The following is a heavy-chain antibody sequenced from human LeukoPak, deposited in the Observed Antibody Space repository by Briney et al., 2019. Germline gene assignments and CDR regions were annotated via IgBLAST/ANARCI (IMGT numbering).Heavy chain of an antibody. CDR2: IYYSGST. CDR1: GGSISSYY. Sequence: SETLSLTCTVSGGSISSYYWSWIRQPPGKGLEWIGYIYYSGSTNYNPSLKSRVTISVDTSKNQFSLRLSSVTAVDTAVYYCAGDYGSGSYYNYWGQGTLVTVSS. D-gene: IGHD3-10*01. CDR3: AGDYGSGSYYNY. V-gene: IGHV4-59*01. J-gene: IGHJ4*02.